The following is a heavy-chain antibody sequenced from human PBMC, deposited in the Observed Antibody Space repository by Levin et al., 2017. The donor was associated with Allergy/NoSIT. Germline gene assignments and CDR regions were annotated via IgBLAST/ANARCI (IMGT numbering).Heavy chain of an antibody. D-gene: IGHD5-12*01. CDR1: GFTFSDYY. Sequence: GESLKISCAASGFTFSDYYMSWIRQAPGKGLEWVSYISSSGSTIYYADSVKGRFTISRDNAKNSLYLQMNSLRAEDTAVYYCAREATITGTDAFDIWGQGTMVTVSS. CDR3: AREATITGTDAFDI. CDR2: ISSSGSTI. V-gene: IGHV3-11*01. J-gene: IGHJ3*02.